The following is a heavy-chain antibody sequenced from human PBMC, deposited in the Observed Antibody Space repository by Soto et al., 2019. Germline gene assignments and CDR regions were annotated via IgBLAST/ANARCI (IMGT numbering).Heavy chain of an antibody. V-gene: IGHV2-5*02. CDR3: AYRLSGAWLTGSDYDY. D-gene: IGHD1-26*01. J-gene: IGHJ4*02. Sequence: QITLKESGPTLVKPTQTLTLTCTFSGFSLSTSGAGVGWIRQPPAKALEWLAVVYWDDDKRYSPSLKSRLTITKDTSKNQVVLRMTNMDPVDTATYYCAYRLSGAWLTGSDYDYWGPGTLVTVSS. CDR1: GFSLSTSGAG. CDR2: VYWDDDK.